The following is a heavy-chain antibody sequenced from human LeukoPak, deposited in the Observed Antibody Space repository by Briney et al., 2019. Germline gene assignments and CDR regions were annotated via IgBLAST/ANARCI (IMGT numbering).Heavy chain of an antibody. Sequence: GESLKISCKGSGYSFTSYWIGWVRQMPEKGLEWMGIIYPGDSDTRYSPSFQGQVTISADKSISTAYLQWSSLKASDTAMYYCARHCSGGSCYSGLADYWGQGTLVTVSS. D-gene: IGHD2-15*01. CDR3: ARHCSGGSCYSGLADY. J-gene: IGHJ4*02. CDR2: IYPGDSDT. CDR1: GYSFTSYW. V-gene: IGHV5-51*01.